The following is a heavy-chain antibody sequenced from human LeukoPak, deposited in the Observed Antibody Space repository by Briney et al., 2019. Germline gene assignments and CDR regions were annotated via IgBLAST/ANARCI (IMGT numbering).Heavy chain of an antibody. CDR1: GYSFTSYW. Sequence: GESLKISCKGSGYSFTSYWIGWVRPMPGKGLEWMGIIYPGDSDTRYSPSFQGQVTISADKSISTAYLQWSSLKASDTAMYYCATYSSRGAYYFDYWGQGTLVTVSS. V-gene: IGHV5-51*01. J-gene: IGHJ4*02. D-gene: IGHD6-19*01. CDR2: IYPGDSDT. CDR3: ATYSSRGAYYFDY.